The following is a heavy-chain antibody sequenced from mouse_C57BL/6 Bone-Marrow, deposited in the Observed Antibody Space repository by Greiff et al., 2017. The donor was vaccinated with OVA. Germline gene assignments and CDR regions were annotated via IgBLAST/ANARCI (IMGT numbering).Heavy chain of an antibody. J-gene: IGHJ1*03. V-gene: IGHV3-6*01. D-gene: IGHD2-3*01. CDR2: ISYDGSN. CDR1: GYSITSGYY. Sequence: EVPLVESGPGLVKPSQSLSLTCSVTGYSITSGYYWNWIRQFPGNKLEWMGYISYDGSNNYNPSLKNRISITRDTSKNQFFLKLNSVTTEDTATYYCARDGWLLLRYFDVWGTGTTVTVAS. CDR3: ARDGWLLLRYFDV.